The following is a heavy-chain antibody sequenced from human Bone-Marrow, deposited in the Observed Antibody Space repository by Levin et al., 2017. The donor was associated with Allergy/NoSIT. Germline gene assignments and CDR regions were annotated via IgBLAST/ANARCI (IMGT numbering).Heavy chain of an antibody. J-gene: IGHJ4*02. CDR2: MNVNSGNT. CDR1: GYTFNTYD. V-gene: IGHV1-8*01. D-gene: IGHD1-1*01. Sequence: ASVKVSCKASGYTFNTYDINWVRQASGQGLEWMGWMNVNSGNTVYAQTFQGRLTTTRDTSTNTAYMELTSLRSEDTAVYYCTRHYTTNWHFDSWGQGTLVTVSS. CDR3: TRHYTTNWHFDS.